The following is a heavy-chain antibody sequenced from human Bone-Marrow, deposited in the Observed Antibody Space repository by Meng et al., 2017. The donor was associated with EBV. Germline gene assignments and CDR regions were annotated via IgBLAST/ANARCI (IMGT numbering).Heavy chain of an antibody. CDR1: GYTFTGNH. J-gene: IGHJ5*02. CDR3: ARDLVRGVYNWFDP. D-gene: IGHD3-10*01. Sequence: VQLVQPGAEVKRPGASVKVSGKASGYTFTGNHMHWVRQAPGQGLEWMGRINPNSGGTNYAQKFQGRVTMTRDTSISTAYMELSRLRSDDTAVYYCARDLVRGVYNWFDPWGQGTLVTVSS. V-gene: IGHV1-2*06. CDR2: INPNSGGT.